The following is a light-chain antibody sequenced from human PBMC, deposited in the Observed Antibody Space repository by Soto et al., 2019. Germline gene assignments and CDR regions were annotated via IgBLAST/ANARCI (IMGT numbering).Light chain of an antibody. CDR1: QSLSTY. J-gene: IGKJ3*01. CDR2: AAS. Sequence: DIQMTQSPSSLSASVGDRVTITCRASQSLSTYLNWYQQKPGKAPKLLIYAASSLQSGVPSRFSGSGSGTDFNLTISSLQPEDFATYYCQQSYSTLTFGPGTKVDIK. V-gene: IGKV1-39*01. CDR3: QQSYSTLT.